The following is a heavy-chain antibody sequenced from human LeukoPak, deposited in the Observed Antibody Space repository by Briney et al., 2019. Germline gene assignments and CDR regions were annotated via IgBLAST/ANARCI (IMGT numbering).Heavy chain of an antibody. V-gene: IGHV4-34*01. D-gene: IGHD5-12*01. CDR1: GFTFSSYA. J-gene: IGHJ6*04. Sequence: SGGSLRLSCAASGFTFSSYAMSWVRQPPGKGLEWIGEINHSGSTNYNPSLKSRVTISVDTSKNQFSLKLSSVTAADTAVYYCARGPSFEKVATRVNCYYGMDVWGKGTTVTVSS. CDR2: INHSGST. CDR3: ARGPSFEKVATRVNCYYGMDV.